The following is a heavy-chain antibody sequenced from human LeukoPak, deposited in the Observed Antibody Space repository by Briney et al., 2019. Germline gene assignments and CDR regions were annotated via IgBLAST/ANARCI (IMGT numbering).Heavy chain of an antibody. CDR2: IYYSGST. CDR3: ARADYDSSGYYQYYFDY. J-gene: IGHJ4*02. CDR1: GGSFSGYY. D-gene: IGHD3-22*01. Sequence: SETLSLTCAVYGGSFSGYYWSWIRQPPGKGLEWIGYIYYSGSTNYNPSLKSRVTISVDTSKNQFSLKLSSVTAADTAVYYCARADYDSSGYYQYYFDYWGQGTLVTVSS. V-gene: IGHV4-59*01.